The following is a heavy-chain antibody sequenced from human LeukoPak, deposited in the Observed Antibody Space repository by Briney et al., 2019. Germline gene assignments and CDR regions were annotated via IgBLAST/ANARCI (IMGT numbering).Heavy chain of an antibody. J-gene: IGHJ4*02. Sequence: PGGSLRLSCAASGFTFSSYAMHWVRQAPGKGLEWVSAISGSGGSTYYADSVKGRFTISRDNSKNTLYLQMNSLRAEDTAVYYCAKDRPYSSSAAVFDYWGQGTLVTVSS. CDR2: ISGSGGST. D-gene: IGHD6-6*01. V-gene: IGHV3-23*01. CDR1: GFTFSSYA. CDR3: AKDRPYSSSAAVFDY.